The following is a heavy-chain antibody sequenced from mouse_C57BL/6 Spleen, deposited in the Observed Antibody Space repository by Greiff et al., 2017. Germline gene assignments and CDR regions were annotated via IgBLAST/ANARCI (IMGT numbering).Heavy chain of an antibody. J-gene: IGHJ3*01. V-gene: IGHV1-59*01. CDR2: IDPSDSYT. Sequence: VQLQQPGAELVRPGTSVKLSCKASGYTFTSYWMHWVKQRPGQGLEWIGVIDPSDSYTNYNQKFKGKATLTVDTSSSTAYMQLSSLTSEDSAVYYCAREAQATHPWFAYWGQGTLVTVSA. CDR3: AREAQATHPWFAY. CDR1: GYTFTSYW. D-gene: IGHD3-2*02.